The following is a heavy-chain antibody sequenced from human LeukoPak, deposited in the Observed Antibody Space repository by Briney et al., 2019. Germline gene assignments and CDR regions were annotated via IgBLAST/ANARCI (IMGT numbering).Heavy chain of an antibody. CDR1: GLTFSTYA. Sequence: PGGSLRLSCAASGLTFSTYAMSWVRQAPGKGLEWVSAISGSGGSTYYADSVKGRFTISRDNSKNTLYLQMNSLRAEDTAVYYCAKDGTGYCSSTSCHMGYYYYGMDVWGQGTTVTVSS. D-gene: IGHD2-2*01. CDR3: AKDGTGYCSSTSCHMGYYYYGMDV. J-gene: IGHJ6*02. CDR2: ISGSGGST. V-gene: IGHV3-23*01.